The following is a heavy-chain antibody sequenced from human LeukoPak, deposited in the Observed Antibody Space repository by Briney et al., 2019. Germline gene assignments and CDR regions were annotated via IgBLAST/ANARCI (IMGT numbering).Heavy chain of an antibody. CDR1: GFTFDDYG. CDR3: ARASHYYDSSGLIQY. D-gene: IGHD3-22*01. V-gene: IGHV3-20*04. Sequence: EGSLRLSCAASGFTFDDYGMSWVRHAPGKGLEWVSGINWNGGSTGYADSVKGRFTISRDNAKNSLYLQMNSLRAEDTALYYCARASHYYDSSGLIQYWGQGTLVTVSS. CDR2: INWNGGST. J-gene: IGHJ4*02.